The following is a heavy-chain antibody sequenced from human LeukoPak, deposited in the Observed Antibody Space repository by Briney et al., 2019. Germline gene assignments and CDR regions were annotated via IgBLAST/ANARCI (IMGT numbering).Heavy chain of an antibody. Sequence: PGRSLRLSCAASGFTFSSYGMHWVRQAPGRGLEWVAVIWYDGSNKYYADSVKGRFTISRDNSKNTLYLQMNSLRAEDTAVYYCAKAYLNWNYDYWGQGTLVTVSS. J-gene: IGHJ4*02. CDR1: GFTFSSYG. CDR3: AKAYLNWNYDY. D-gene: IGHD1-7*01. V-gene: IGHV3-33*06. CDR2: IWYDGSNK.